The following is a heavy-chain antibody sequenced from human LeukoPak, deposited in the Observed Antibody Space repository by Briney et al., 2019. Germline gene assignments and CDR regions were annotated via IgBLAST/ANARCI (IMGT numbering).Heavy chain of an antibody. J-gene: IGHJ5*02. CDR2: INHSGST. V-gene: IGHV4-34*01. Sequence: PSETLSLTCAVYGGSFSGYYWSWIRQPPGKGLEWIGEINHSGSTNYNPSLKSRVTISVDTSKNQFYLKLSSVTAADTAVYYCARQGCSSTSCYYSSGWFDPWGQGTLVTVSS. D-gene: IGHD2-2*01. CDR3: ARQGCSSTSCYYSSGWFDP. CDR1: GGSFSGYY.